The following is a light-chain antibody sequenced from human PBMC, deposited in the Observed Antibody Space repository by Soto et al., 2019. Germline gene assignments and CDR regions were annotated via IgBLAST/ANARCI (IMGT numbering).Light chain of an antibody. CDR3: SSYTSSSTPYV. V-gene: IGLV2-14*03. Sequence: SALTQPASVSGSPGQAITISCTGSSSDFGGYDYVSWYQHHPGKAPKLMIHDVSNRPSGVSNRFSGSKSGNTASLTISGLQAEDEADYYCSSYTSSSTPYVFGTGTKVTVL. CDR2: DVS. CDR1: SSDFGGYDY. J-gene: IGLJ1*01.